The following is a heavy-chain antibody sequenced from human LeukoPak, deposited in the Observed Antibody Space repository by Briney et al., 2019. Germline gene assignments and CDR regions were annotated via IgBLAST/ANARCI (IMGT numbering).Heavy chain of an antibody. CDR3: ARVVVLYYFDY. J-gene: IGHJ4*02. CDR1: GGSISSSSYY. V-gene: IGHV4-39*07. D-gene: IGHD2-21*01. Sequence: SETLSLTCTVSGGSISSSSYYRGWIRQPPGKGLEWIGSIYYSGSTYYNPSLKSRVTISVDTSKNQFSLKLSSVTAADTAVYYCARVVVLYYFDYWGQGTLVTVSS. CDR2: IYYSGST.